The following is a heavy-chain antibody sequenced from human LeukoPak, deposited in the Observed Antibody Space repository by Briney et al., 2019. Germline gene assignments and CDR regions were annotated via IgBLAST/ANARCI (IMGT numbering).Heavy chain of an antibody. CDR3: ARQSPYYYDSSGYYSD. D-gene: IGHD3-22*01. V-gene: IGHV3-53*01. CDR1: GFTVSSNY. J-gene: IGHJ4*02. CDR2: IYSGGST. Sequence: PGGPLRLSCAASGFTVSSNYMSWVRQAPGKGLEWVSVIYSGGSTYYADSVKGRFTISRDNSKNTLYLQMNSLRAEDTAVYYCARQSPYYYDSSGYYSDWGQGTLVTVSS.